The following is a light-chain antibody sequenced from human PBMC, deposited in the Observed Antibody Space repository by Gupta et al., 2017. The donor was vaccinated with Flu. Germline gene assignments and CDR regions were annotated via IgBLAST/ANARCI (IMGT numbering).Light chain of an antibody. Sequence: EIVLTHSPGTLSLSPGERATLSCRASQSVSSSYLAWYQQKPGQAPRLLIYGASSRATGIPDRFSGSGSGTDFTLTISRLEPEDFAVYYCQQYGSSQWTFGQGTKVEIK. CDR2: GAS. CDR1: QSVSSSY. V-gene: IGKV3-20*01. CDR3: QQYGSSQWT. J-gene: IGKJ1*01.